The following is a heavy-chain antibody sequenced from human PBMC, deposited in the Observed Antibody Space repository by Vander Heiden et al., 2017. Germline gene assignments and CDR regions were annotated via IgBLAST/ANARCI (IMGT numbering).Heavy chain of an antibody. V-gene: IGHV3-33*01. D-gene: IGHD1-26*01. CDR3: AIVVMGATKGLDYFDY. CDR2: IWYDGSNK. Sequence: QVQLVESGGGVVQPGRSLRLSCAASGFTFSSYGMHWVRQAPGKGLEWVAVIWYDGSNKYYADSVKGRFTISRDNSKNTRYLKMNSMRAEETAVYYCAIVVMGATKGLDYFDYWGQGTLVTVYS. CDR1: GFTFSSYG. J-gene: IGHJ4*02.